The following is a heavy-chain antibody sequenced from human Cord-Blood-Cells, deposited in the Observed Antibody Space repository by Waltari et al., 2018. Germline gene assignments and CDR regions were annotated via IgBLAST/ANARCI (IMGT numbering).Heavy chain of an antibody. J-gene: IGHJ4*02. CDR1: GYTFTGYY. V-gene: IGHV1-2*02. D-gene: IGHD4-4*01. CDR3: ARTPTTVDY. Sequence: QVQLVQSGAEATKPGASVKVYCKASGYTFTGYYMHWVRQAPGQGLAWMGGINPNSGGTNYAQKLQGRVTMTRDTSISTAYMGLSRLRADDTAVYYCARTPTTVDYWGQGTLVTVSS. CDR2: INPNSGGT.